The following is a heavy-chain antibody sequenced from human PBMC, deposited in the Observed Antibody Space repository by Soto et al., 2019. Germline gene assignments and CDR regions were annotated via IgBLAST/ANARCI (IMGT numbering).Heavy chain of an antibody. Sequence: PSETLSLTCTVSGGSISSGGHYWSWIRQHPGKGLEWIGYIYYSGSTYYNPSLKSRVTISVDTSKNQFSLKLSSVTAADTAVYYCARERGYDFWSGFPPYYYGMDVWGQGTTVTVSS. J-gene: IGHJ6*02. V-gene: IGHV4-31*03. CDR3: ARERGYDFWSGFPPYYYGMDV. CDR1: GGSISSGGHY. D-gene: IGHD3-3*01. CDR2: IYYSGST.